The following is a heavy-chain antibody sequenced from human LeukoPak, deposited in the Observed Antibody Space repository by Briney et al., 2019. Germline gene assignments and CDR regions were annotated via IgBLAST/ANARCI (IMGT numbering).Heavy chain of an antibody. CDR1: GFTFSSYG. D-gene: IGHD3-10*01. CDR2: IRYDGSNK. V-gene: IGHV3-30*02. Sequence: GGSLRLSCAASGFTFSSYGMHWVRQAPGKGLEWVAYIRYDGSNKYYADSVKGRFTISRDNSKNTLYLQMNSLRAEDTAVYYCARDRNGRYGSGRLFDPWGQGTLVTVSS. CDR3: ARDRNGRYGSGRLFDP. J-gene: IGHJ5*02.